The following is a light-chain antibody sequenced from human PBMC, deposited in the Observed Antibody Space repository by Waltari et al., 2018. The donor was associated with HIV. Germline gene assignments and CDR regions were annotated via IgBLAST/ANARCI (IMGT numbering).Light chain of an antibody. J-gene: IGKJ1*01. CDR2: SGS. CDR3: QQSYSTPRT. CDR1: QSISIY. Sequence: DIQMTQSPSSLSASVGDRVTITCRASQSISIYLNWYQQKPGKAPRLLIFSGSHLHSGVPSTFSGSGSGTDFTLTISSLQPEDFATYFCQQSYSTPRTFGQGTKVEIQ. V-gene: IGKV1-39*01.